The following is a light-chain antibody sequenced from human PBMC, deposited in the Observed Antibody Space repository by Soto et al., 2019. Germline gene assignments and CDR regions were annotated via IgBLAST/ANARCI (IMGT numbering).Light chain of an antibody. V-gene: IGKV3-20*01. CDR2: GAS. J-gene: IGKJ1*01. Sequence: EIVLTQSPGTLSLSPGESATLLCRASQFVSSRYLAWYQQKPGQAPRLLIYGASSRATGIPDRFSGSGSGTEFTLTISSLQPDDFATYYCQHYNSYSEAFGQGTKVDIK. CDR1: QFVSSRY. CDR3: QHYNSYSEA.